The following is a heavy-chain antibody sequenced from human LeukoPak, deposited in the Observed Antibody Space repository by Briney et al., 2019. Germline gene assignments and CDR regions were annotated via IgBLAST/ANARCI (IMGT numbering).Heavy chain of an antibody. D-gene: IGHD3-22*01. CDR1: GFSFSSYG. CDR2: IRYDGTNK. Sequence: GGSLRLSRAASGFSFSSYGMHWVRQAPGKGLEWVAFIRYDGTNKYSADSVKGRFTISRDNSKNTLYLQMNSLKTEDTAVYYCAKTDNYDSSGYHDYWGQGTLVTVSS. CDR3: AKTDNYDSSGYHDY. V-gene: IGHV3-30*02. J-gene: IGHJ4*02.